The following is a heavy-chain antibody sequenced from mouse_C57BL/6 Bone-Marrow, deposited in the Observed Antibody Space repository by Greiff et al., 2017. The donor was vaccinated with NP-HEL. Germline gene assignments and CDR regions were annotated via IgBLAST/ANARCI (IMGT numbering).Heavy chain of an antibody. CDR1: GYTFTSYW. J-gene: IGHJ4*01. Sequence: VQLQQSGAELVKPGASVKLSCKASGYTFTSYWMHWVKQRPGQGLEWIGMIHPNSGSTNYNEKFKSKATLTVDKSSSTAYMQLSSLTSEDSAVYYCARPHYYGSRGAMDYWGQGTSVTVSS. CDR2: IHPNSGST. V-gene: IGHV1-64*01. D-gene: IGHD1-1*01. CDR3: ARPHYYGSRGAMDY.